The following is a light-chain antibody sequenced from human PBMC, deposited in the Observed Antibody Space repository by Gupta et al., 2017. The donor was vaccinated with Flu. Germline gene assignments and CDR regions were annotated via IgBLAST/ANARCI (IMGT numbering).Light chain of an antibody. J-gene: IGLJ1*01. CDR2: YND. CDR3: QAWDNRTPV. Sequence: SYDLTQPPSVSVSPGQTAIISCSGIQLGDKLVCWFQQKAGQSPALVIYYNDRRPSGIPERFSGSKSGDTATLTISGTQAEDEADYYCQAWDNRTPVFGAGTKVTIL. V-gene: IGLV3-1*01. CDR1: QLGDKL.